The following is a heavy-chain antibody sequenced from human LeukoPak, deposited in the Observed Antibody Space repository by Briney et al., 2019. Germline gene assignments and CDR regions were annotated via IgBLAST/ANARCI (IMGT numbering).Heavy chain of an antibody. J-gene: IGHJ4*02. Sequence: PGGSLRLSCAASGFTFDDYAMHWVRQAPGKGLEWVSGISWNSGSIGYADSVKGRFTISRDNAKNSLYLQMNSLRAEDTALYYCAKDITLRTGYYSGGVDYWGQGTLVTVSS. V-gene: IGHV3-9*01. CDR2: ISWNSGSI. CDR1: GFTFDDYA. CDR3: AKDITLRTGYYSGGVDY. D-gene: IGHD3-9*01.